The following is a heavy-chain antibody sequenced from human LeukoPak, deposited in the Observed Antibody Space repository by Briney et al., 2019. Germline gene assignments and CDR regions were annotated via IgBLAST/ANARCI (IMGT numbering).Heavy chain of an antibody. J-gene: IGHJ4*02. CDR1: GFTLSSYA. V-gene: IGHV3-23*01. Sequence: GGSLRLSCAASGFTLSSYAMSWVRQAPGKGLEWVSAISGSGGSTYYADSVKGRFTISRDNSKNTLYLQMNSLRAEDTAVYYCAKGGLRLGELSSFDYWGQGTLVTVSS. D-gene: IGHD3-16*02. CDR3: AKGGLRLGELSSFDY. CDR2: ISGSGGST.